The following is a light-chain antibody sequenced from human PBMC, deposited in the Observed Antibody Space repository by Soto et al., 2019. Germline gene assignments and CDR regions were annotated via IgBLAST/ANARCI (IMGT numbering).Light chain of an antibody. CDR3: SAWDNSLRAVL. J-gene: IGLJ3*02. Sequence: QCVLTQPPSTSGTPGQWVTISCSGSSSNIGSNNVNWYQQFPGTAPKLLIYSNDRRPSRVPDRFSGSKSGTSASLAISGLQSEDEADYFCSAWDNSLRAVLFGGGTKLTVL. V-gene: IGLV1-44*01. CDR2: SND. CDR1: SSNIGSNN.